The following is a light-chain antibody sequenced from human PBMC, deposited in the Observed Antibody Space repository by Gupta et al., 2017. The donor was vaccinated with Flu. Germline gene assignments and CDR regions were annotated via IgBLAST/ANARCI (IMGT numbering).Light chain of an antibody. CDR1: SNDVGGYNR. Sequence: QSAPTQPRSVSGSPGQPVTTSCTGTSNDVGGYNRVSWYEQRPGKAPKLILYDVTERPSGVPVRFTGSKSGNTASLTISGLQADDEADYYCSSHAGRVTWVFGTGTTVTVL. V-gene: IGLV2-11*01. CDR2: DVT. J-gene: IGLJ1*01. CDR3: SSHAGRVTWV.